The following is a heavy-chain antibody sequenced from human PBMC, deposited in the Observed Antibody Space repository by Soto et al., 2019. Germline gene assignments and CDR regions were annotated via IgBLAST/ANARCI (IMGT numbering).Heavy chain of an antibody. CDR1: GYTFTTLD. J-gene: IGHJ4*02. CDR3: ARGIDAGYDF. V-gene: IGHV1-8*01. D-gene: IGHD5-12*01. Sequence: GASVKVSCKSSGYTFTTLDINWVRQATGQGLEWIGWMSPNRDNTGYAQKFQGRVAMTRDVSISTTYMELYSLTPEDTAVYYCARGIDAGYDFWGQGTPVTVSS. CDR2: MSPNRDNT.